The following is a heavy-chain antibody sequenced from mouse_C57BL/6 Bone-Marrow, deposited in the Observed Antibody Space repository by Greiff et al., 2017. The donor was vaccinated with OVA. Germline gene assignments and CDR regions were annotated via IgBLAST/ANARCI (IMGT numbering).Heavy chain of an antibody. Sequence: QVHVKQPGAELVMPGASVKLSCKASGYTFTSYWMHWVKQRPGQGLEWIGEIDPSDSYTNYNQKFKGKSTLTVDKSSSTAYMQLSSLTSEDSAVYYCARDRNDYDGAWFAYWGQGTLVTVSA. D-gene: IGHD2-4*01. CDR1: GYTFTSYW. J-gene: IGHJ3*01. CDR2: IDPSDSYT. V-gene: IGHV1-69*01. CDR3: ARDRNDYDGAWFAY.